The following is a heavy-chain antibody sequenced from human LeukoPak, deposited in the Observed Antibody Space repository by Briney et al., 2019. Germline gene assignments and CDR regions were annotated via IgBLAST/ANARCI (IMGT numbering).Heavy chain of an antibody. Sequence: ASVKVSCKASGYTFTSYDINWVRQATGQGPEWMGWMNPNSGNTGYAQKFQGRVTMTTDTSTSTAYMKLRSLRSDDTAVYYCARFYYDSSMGVDYWGQGTLVTVSS. D-gene: IGHD3-22*01. CDR1: GYTFTSYD. CDR3: ARFYYDSSMGVDY. CDR2: MNPNSGNT. J-gene: IGHJ4*02. V-gene: IGHV1-8*01.